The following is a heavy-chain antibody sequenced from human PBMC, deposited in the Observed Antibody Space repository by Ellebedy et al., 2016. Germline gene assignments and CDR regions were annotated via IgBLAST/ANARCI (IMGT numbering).Heavy chain of an antibody. V-gene: IGHV4-59*08. CDR3: GIAAAEDNNFDY. Sequence: SETLSLTCTVSGGSISSYYWSWIRQPPGKGLEWIGYIYYSGSTNYNPSLKSRVTISVDTSKNQFSLKLSSVTAADTAVYYCGIAAAEDNNFDYWGQGTLVTVSS. D-gene: IGHD6-13*01. CDR1: GGSISSYY. J-gene: IGHJ4*02. CDR2: IYYSGST.